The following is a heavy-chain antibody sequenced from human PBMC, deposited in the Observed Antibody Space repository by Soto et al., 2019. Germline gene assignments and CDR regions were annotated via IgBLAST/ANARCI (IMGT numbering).Heavy chain of an antibody. Sequence: GGSLRLSCAASGFTFSSYAMHWVRQAPGKGLEWVAVISYDGSNKYYADSVKGRFTISRDNSKNTLYLQMNSLRAEDTAVYYCAREIAYSSSTSCCNFDYWGQGTLVTVSS. CDR3: AREIAYSSSTSCCNFDY. J-gene: IGHJ4*02. V-gene: IGHV3-30-3*01. CDR2: ISYDGSNK. CDR1: GFTFSSYA. D-gene: IGHD2-2*01.